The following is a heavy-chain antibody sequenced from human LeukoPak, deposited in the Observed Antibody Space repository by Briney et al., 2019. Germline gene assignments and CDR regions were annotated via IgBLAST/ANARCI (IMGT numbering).Heavy chain of an antibody. CDR1: GFTFSSYA. J-gene: IGHJ4*02. CDR3: ARDYWWNYDY. Sequence: GGSLRLSCAASGFTFSSYAMSWVRQAPGKGLEWVPAISGSGGSTYYADSVKGRFTISRDNSKNTLYLQMNSLRAEDTAIYYCARDYWWNYDYWGQGTLVTVSS. D-gene: IGHD1-7*01. CDR2: ISGSGGST. V-gene: IGHV3-23*01.